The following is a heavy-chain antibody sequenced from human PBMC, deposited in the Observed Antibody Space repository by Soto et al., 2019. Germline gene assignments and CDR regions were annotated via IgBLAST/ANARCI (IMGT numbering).Heavy chain of an antibody. J-gene: IGHJ6*02. CDR2: ISSSSTYI. D-gene: IGHD5-18*01. CDR3: ARARAGYSYYYGMDV. CDR1: GFTFSSYS. V-gene: IGHV3-21*01. Sequence: EVQLVESGGGLVKPGGSLRLSCAASGFTFSSYSMNWVRQAPGKGLEWVSSISSSSTYIYYADSVKGRFTISRDNANNSLYLQMNSLRAEDTAVYYCARARAGYSYYYGMDVWGQGTTVTVSS.